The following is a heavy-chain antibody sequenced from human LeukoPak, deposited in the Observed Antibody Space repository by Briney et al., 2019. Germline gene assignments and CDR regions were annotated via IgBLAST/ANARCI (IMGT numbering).Heavy chain of an antibody. D-gene: IGHD6-19*01. CDR1: GFTFSSYS. V-gene: IGHV3-21*01. CDR3: ARTSTGWSLDY. CDR2: ISSSSSYI. J-gene: IGHJ4*02. Sequence: PGGSLRLSCAVSGFTFSSYSVNWVRQAPGKGLEWVSSISSSSSYIYYADSLKGRFTISRDNPKNSLYLQMNSLRAEDTAVYYCARTSTGWSLDYWGQGPLVTVSS.